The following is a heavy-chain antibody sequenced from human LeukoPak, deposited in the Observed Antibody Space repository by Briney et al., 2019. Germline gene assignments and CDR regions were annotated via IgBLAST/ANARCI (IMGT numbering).Heavy chain of an antibody. D-gene: IGHD6-19*01. CDR2: ISATGGST. Sequence: AGGSLRLSCAASGFTFSSYGITWVRQAPGKGLEWVSTISATGGSTYYADSVKGRFTISRDNSKDTLYLQMNSLRAEDTAVYYCAKGGYSSGWRNYFDYWGQGTLVTGSS. J-gene: IGHJ4*02. V-gene: IGHV3-23*01. CDR3: AKGGYSSGWRNYFDY. CDR1: GFTFSSYG.